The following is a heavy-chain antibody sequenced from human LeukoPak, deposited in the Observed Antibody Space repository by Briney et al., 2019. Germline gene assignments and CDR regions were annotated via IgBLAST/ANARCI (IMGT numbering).Heavy chain of an antibody. D-gene: IGHD6-19*01. V-gene: IGHV4-4*07. CDR3: ARGSSGWYSIDY. CDR1: GGSINNYY. CDR2: IYSSGTT. Sequence: SETLSLTCTVPGGSINNYYWSWIRQPAGKGLEWIGRIYSSGTTNYNPSLNSRVTMSVDTSKNQLSLKLTSVTAADTAMYYCARGSSGWYSIDYWGQGTLVTVSS. J-gene: IGHJ4*02.